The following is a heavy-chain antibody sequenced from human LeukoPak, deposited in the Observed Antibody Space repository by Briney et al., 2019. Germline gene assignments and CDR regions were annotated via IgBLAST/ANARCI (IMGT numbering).Heavy chain of an antibody. D-gene: IGHD3-10*01. CDR3: ARGRDSGSYHLDY. V-gene: IGHV3-53*01. Sequence: AGGSLRLSCAASGFTVSSSYMTWVRQTPGKGLEWVSLIYSDGSTYYADSVKGRFTISRDNSKNTLYLQMNSLRAEDTAMYYCARGRDSGSYHLDYWGQGTLVTVSS. CDR2: IYSDGST. CDR1: GFTVSSSY. J-gene: IGHJ4*02.